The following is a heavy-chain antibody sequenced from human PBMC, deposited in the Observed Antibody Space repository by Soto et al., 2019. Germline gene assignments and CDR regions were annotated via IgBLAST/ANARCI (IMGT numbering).Heavy chain of an antibody. Sequence: PGGSLRLSCAASGFTFSSYAMSWVRQAPGKGLEWVAFLSHDGSNKYYADSVRGRFSISRDNSKNTVYLQMNSLRADDTAVYYCARDRDGGTYTYFDNWGQGTRGTVS. CDR1: GFTFSSYA. V-gene: IGHV3-30*04. CDR3: ARDRDGGTYTYFDN. D-gene: IGHD1-26*01. CDR2: LSHDGSNK. J-gene: IGHJ4*02.